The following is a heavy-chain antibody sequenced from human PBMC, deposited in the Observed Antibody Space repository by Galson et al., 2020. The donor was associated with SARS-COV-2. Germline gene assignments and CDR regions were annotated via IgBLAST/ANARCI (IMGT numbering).Heavy chain of an antibody. CDR3: ARRNTNSWRFDY. Sequence: ASVKVSCKASGYTFTDYNIHWVRQVPGQGLEWMGWINPNSGGTNSAQMFQGRVTMTSDMSITTAYMELSRLTSDDVAVYYCARRNTNSWRFDYWGQGTLVTVSS. D-gene: IGHD6-13*01. CDR2: INPNSGGT. V-gene: IGHV1-2*02. J-gene: IGHJ4*02. CDR1: GYTFTDYN.